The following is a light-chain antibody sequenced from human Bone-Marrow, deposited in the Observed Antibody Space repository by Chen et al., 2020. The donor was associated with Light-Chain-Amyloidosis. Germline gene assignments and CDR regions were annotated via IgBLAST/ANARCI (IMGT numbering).Light chain of an antibody. CDR3: SSYTSSSTGI. V-gene: IGLV2-14*01. CDR1: SSDVGGYHY. J-gene: IGLJ1*01. CDR2: DVS. Sequence: QSALPQPASVSGSPGQSITIFCIGTSSDVGGYHYVSWYQQHPGKAPKLLIYDVSNRPSGVSNRFSGSKSGNAASLTISGLQAEDEADYYCSSYTSSSTGIFGSGTKVTVL.